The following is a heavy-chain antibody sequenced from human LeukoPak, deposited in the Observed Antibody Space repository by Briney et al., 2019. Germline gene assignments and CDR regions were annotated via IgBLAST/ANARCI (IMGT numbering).Heavy chain of an antibody. CDR1: GGSFSGYY. CDR2: INHSGST. Sequence: PSEILSLTCAVYGGSFSGYYWSWIRQPPGKGLEWIGEINHSGSTNYNPSLKSRVTISVDTSKNQFSLKLSSVTAADTAVYYCARASRKFDYWGQGTLVTVSS. V-gene: IGHV4-34*01. J-gene: IGHJ4*02. CDR3: ARASRKFDY.